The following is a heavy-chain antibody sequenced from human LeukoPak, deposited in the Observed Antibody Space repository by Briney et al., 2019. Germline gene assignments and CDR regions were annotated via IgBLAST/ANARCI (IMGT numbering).Heavy chain of an antibody. D-gene: IGHD1-14*01. J-gene: IGHJ6*02. CDR2: IYPGDSDS. CDR1: GYSFTTYW. CDR3: ARHNHYGMDV. Sequence: LGESLKISCKGSGYSFTTYWIGWVRQMPGKGLEWMGSIYPGDSDSTYSPSFRGQVTISADRSISTAYLQWSSLKASDTAMYYCARHNHYGMDVWGRGTTVTVSS. V-gene: IGHV5-51*01.